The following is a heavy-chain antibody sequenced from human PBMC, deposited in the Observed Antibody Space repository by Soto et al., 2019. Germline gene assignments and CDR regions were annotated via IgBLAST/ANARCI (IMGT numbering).Heavy chain of an antibody. CDR1: GGSISSYY. CDR3: ARDRKAEYSSSSGRFWFDP. Sequence: SETLSLTCTVSGGSISSYYWSWIRQPAGKGLEWIGRIYTSGSTNYNPSLKSRVTMSVDTSKNQFSLKLSSVTAADTAVYYCARDRKAEYSSSSGRFWFDPWGQGTLVTVS. D-gene: IGHD6-6*01. V-gene: IGHV4-4*07. CDR2: IYTSGST. J-gene: IGHJ5*02.